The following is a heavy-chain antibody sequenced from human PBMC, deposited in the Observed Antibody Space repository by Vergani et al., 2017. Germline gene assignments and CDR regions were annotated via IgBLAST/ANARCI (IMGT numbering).Heavy chain of an antibody. CDR3: ARGRGYSYGFYYYYYRDV. D-gene: IGHD5-18*01. Sequence: QLQLQESGPGLVKPSETLSLTCTVSGGSISSYYWSWIRQPPGKGLEWIGYIYYSGSTNYNPSLKSRVTISVDTSKNQFSLKLSSVTAADTAVYYCARGRGYSYGFYYYYYRDVWGKGTTVTVSS. V-gene: IGHV4-59*01. CDR2: IYYSGST. J-gene: IGHJ6*03. CDR1: GGSISSYY.